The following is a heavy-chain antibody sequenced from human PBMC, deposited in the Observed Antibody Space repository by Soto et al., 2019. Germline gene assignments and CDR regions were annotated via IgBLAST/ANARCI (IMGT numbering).Heavy chain of an antibody. CDR3: ARRYGPGFDY. CDR1: GGSISSSSYY. Sequence: SETLSLTCTVSGGSISSSSYYWGWIRQPPGKGLEWIGYIYHSGSTYYNPSLKSRVTISVDRSKNQFSLKLSSVTAADTAVYYCARRYGPGFDYWGQGTLVTVSS. V-gene: IGHV4-39*01. J-gene: IGHJ4*02. D-gene: IGHD4-17*01. CDR2: IYHSGST.